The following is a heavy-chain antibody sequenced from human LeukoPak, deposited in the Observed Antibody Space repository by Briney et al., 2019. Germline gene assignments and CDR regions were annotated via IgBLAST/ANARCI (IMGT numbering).Heavy chain of an antibody. CDR3: ARRWVTMMAFDI. V-gene: IGHV4-34*01. Sequence: TSETLSLTCAVYGGSFSGYYWSWIRQPPGKRLEWIGEINHSGSTNYNPSLKSRVTISVDTSKNQFSLKLSSVTAADTAVYYCARRWVTMMAFDIWGQGTMVTVSS. CDR1: GGSFSGYY. D-gene: IGHD3-22*01. CDR2: INHSGST. J-gene: IGHJ3*02.